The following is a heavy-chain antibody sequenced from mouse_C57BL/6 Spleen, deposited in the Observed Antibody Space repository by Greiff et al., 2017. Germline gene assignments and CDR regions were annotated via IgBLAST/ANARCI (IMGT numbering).Heavy chain of an antibody. CDR3: ARGGIDDGYYGGFFAY. V-gene: IGHV1-50*01. CDR1: GYTFTSYW. Sequence: QVQLQQPGAELVKPGASVKLSCKASGYTFTSYWMQWVKQRPGQGLEWIGEIDPSDSYTNYNQKFKGKATLTVDTSTSTAYMQLSSLTSEYSAFYYCARGGIDDGYYGGFFAYGGQGTLVTVSA. J-gene: IGHJ3*01. CDR2: IDPSDSYT. D-gene: IGHD2-3*01.